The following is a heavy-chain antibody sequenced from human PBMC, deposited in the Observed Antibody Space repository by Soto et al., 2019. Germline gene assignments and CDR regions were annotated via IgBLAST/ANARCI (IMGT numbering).Heavy chain of an antibody. CDR1: GGSISSSSYY. Sequence: QLQLQESGPGLVKPSETLSLTCTVSGGSISSSSYYWGWIRQPPGKGLEWIGSIYYSGSTYYNPSLKSRVTISVDTSKNQFSLKLSSVTAADTAVYYCASRPLYGDSSPWGQGTLVTVSS. D-gene: IGHD4-17*01. J-gene: IGHJ5*02. CDR3: ASRPLYGDSSP. CDR2: IYYSGST. V-gene: IGHV4-39*01.